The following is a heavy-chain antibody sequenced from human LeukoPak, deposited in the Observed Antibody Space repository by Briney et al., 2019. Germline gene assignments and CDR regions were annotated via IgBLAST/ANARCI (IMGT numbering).Heavy chain of an antibody. CDR3: ARFPGYYDSSGYYVDY. CDR1: GGSISSYY. J-gene: IGHJ4*02. CDR2: IYTSGST. Sequence: SETLSLTCTVSGGSISSYYWSWIRQPAGKGLEWIGRIYTSGSTNYNPSLKSRVTMSVDTSKNQFSLKLSSVTAADTAVYYCARFPGYYDSSGYYVDYWGQGTLVTVSS. D-gene: IGHD3-22*01. V-gene: IGHV4-4*07.